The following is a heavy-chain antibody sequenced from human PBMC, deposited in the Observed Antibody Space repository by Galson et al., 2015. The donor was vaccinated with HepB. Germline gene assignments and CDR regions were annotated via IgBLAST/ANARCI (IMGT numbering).Heavy chain of an antibody. D-gene: IGHD3-3*01. CDR3: ARAGNYRFDF. Sequence: SLRLSCAASGSTFSTSWVHWVRQAPGEGLMWVPRINSDGNTIDYADSVRGRFTISRDNAKNTLYLQMSSLRADDTAIYYCARAGNYRFDFWGQGTLVTVSS. CDR1: GSTFSTSW. V-gene: IGHV3-74*01. J-gene: IGHJ4*02. CDR2: INSDGNTI.